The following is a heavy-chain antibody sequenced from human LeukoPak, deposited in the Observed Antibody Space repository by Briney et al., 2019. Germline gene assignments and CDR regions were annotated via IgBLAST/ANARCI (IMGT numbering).Heavy chain of an antibody. J-gene: IGHJ4*02. D-gene: IGHD3-16*01. CDR2: INPNSGGT. CDR3: ARLVGNYGYFAY. V-gene: IGHV1-2*02. Sequence: ASVKVSCKASGYTFTGYYMHWVRQAPGQGLEWMGWINPNSGGTNYAQKFQGRVTMTRDTSISTAYMELSRLRSDDTAVYYCARLVGNYGYFAYWGQGPRVTVPS. CDR1: GYTFTGYY.